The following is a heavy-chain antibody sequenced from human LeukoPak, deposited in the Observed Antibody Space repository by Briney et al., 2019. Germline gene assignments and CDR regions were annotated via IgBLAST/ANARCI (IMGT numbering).Heavy chain of an antibody. D-gene: IGHD3/OR15-3a*01. V-gene: IGHV1-3*01. CDR1: GYTFTSYA. J-gene: IGHJ5*02. CDR2: INAGNGNT. Sequence: ASVKVSCKASGYTFTSYAMHWVRQAPGQRLEWMGWINAGNGNTKYSQKFQGRVTITRDTSASTAYMEPSSLRSEDTAVYYCARDKWDWGFNWFDPWGQGTLVTVSS. CDR3: ARDKWDWGFNWFDP.